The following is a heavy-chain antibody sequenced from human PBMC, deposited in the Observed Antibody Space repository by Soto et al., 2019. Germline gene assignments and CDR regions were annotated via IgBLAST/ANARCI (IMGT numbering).Heavy chain of an antibody. Sequence: EVQVVESGGGLVQPGGSLRLSCAVSGFTFSDHYMDWFRQAPGKGLEWIGRTRNKRKSYSTEYAASVEGRFSISRDDSENSLYLQMSSLQTEDTAVYYCAVDILATGSYWGQGTLVTVSS. D-gene: IGHD5-12*01. J-gene: IGHJ4*02. CDR1: GFTFSDHY. CDR2: TRNKRKSYST. V-gene: IGHV3-72*01. CDR3: AVDILATGSY.